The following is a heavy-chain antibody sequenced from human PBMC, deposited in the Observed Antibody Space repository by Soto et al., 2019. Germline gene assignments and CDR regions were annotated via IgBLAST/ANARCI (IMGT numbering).Heavy chain of an antibody. CDR3: ARDPLTTGGWFDP. CDR2: IIPILGIA. D-gene: IGHD4-4*01. CDR1: GGTFSSYT. Sequence: SVKVSCKASGGTFSSYTISWVRQAPGQGLEWMGRIIPILGIANYAQKFQGRVTITADKSTSTAYMELSSLRSEDTAVYYCARDPLTTGGWFDPWGQGTLVTVSS. J-gene: IGHJ5*02. V-gene: IGHV1-69*04.